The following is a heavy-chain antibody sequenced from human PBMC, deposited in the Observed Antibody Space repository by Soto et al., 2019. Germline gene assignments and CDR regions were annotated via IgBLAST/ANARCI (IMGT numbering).Heavy chain of an antibody. CDR1: GFTFSTFS. J-gene: IGHJ4*02. Sequence: EVQLVESGGGLVKPGGSLRLSCAASGFTFSTFSMNWLRQAPGKGLEWVASISSSSAYIYYADSVKGRFTVSRDNTKNSLHLQMNSLRGEDTAMYFCAREMRAVVGVADYWGQGTLVSVSS. CDR3: AREMRAVVGVADY. CDR2: ISSSSAYI. V-gene: IGHV3-21*01. D-gene: IGHD1-26*01.